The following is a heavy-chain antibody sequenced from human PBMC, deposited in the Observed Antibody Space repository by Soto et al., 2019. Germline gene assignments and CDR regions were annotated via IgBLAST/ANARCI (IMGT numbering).Heavy chain of an antibody. CDR3: ARETPLKDDYGGNWVDY. J-gene: IGHJ4*02. V-gene: IGHV4-4*07. D-gene: IGHD4-17*01. CDR2: IYTSGST. CDR1: GGSISSYY. Sequence: SETLSLTCTVPGGSISSYYWSWIRQPAGKGLEWIGRIYTSGSTNYNPSLKCRVTMSVDTSKNQFSLKLSSVTAADTAVYYCARETPLKDDYGGNWVDYWGQGTLVTVSS.